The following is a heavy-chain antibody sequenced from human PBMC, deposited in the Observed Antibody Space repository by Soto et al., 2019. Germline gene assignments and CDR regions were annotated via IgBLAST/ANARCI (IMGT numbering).Heavy chain of an antibody. J-gene: IGHJ6*02. V-gene: IGHV1-69*01. D-gene: IGHD6-6*01. CDR3: AGDRRSITSPPGADYYYYYGMDV. Sequence: QVQLVQSGAEVKKPGSSVKVSCKASGGTFSSYVLIWVRQAPGQGLEWMGGIIHIFDTPNYAQKFRGRVTLTADESTSTAYMELSSLRSEDTAVYYCAGDRRSITSPPGADYYYYYGMDVWGQGTAVTVSS. CDR2: IIHIFDTP. CDR1: GGTFSSYV.